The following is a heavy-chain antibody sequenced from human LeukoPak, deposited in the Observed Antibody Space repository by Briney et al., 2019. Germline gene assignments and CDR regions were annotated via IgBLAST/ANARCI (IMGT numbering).Heavy chain of an antibody. CDR1: GFTFSSYE. D-gene: IGHD3-10*01. J-gene: IGHJ4*02. V-gene: IGHV3-48*03. CDR2: IGGSGSTT. Sequence: GGSLRLSCATSGFTFSSYEMNWVRQAPGRGLEWVSYIGGSGSTTYYADSVKGRFTISRDNAKNSLYLQMKSLGAEDTAVYYCARVRHDYYKMDYWGQGTLVTVSS. CDR3: ARVRHDYYKMDY.